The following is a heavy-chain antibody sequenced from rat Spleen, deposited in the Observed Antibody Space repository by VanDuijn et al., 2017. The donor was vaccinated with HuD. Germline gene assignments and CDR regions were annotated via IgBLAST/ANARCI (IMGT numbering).Heavy chain of an antibody. Sequence: EVQLVESGGGLVQPGRSLKLSCAASGFTFSNYYMAWVRQAPTKGLEWVASISTGGGNTYYRDSVKGRFTISRDNAKSTLYLQMDSLRSEDTATYYCARSRAYYGYKGYFDYWGQGVMVTVSS. CDR3: ARSRAYYGYKGYFDY. CDR2: ISTGGGNT. CDR1: GFTFSNYY. V-gene: IGHV5-25*01. D-gene: IGHD1-9*01. J-gene: IGHJ2*01.